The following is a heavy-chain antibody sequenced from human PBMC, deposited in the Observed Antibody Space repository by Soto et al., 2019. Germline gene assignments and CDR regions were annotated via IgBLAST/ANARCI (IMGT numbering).Heavy chain of an antibody. D-gene: IGHD2-2*01. CDR2: IKQDESET. CDR1: GFTFSSYW. CDR3: ARDYCSSTSCLDAFDI. V-gene: IGHV3-7*05. Sequence: GGSLRLSCAASGFTFSSYWMSWVRQAQGRGLERVATIKQDESETYYVDSVKGRFIISRDNAQNSLYLQTDSLRAADTAVYYCARDYCSSTSCLDAFDIWGQGTMVTVSS. J-gene: IGHJ3*02.